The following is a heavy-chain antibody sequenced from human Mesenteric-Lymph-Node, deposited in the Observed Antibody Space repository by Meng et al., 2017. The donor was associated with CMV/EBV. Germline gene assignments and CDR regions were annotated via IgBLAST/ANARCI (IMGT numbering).Heavy chain of an antibody. V-gene: IGHV3-48*04. J-gene: IGHJ6*02. CDR2: ISGSSITI. CDR1: GFTFSSFS. D-gene: IGHD2-15*01. Sequence: GESLKISCAASGFTFSSFSMTWVRQAPGKGLEWVSYISGSSITIRYADSVKGRFTISRDNAKNSLYLQMNSLRAEDTAVYYCARENSWYSYAMAVWGQGTTVTVSS. CDR3: ARENSWYSYAMAV.